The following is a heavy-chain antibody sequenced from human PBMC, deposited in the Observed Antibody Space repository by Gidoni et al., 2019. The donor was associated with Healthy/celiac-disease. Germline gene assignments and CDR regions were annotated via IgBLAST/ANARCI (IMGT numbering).Heavy chain of an antibody. Sequence: QLQLQESGSGLVKPSQTLSLTCAVSGGSISSGGYSWSWIRQPPGKGLEWIGYIYHSGSTYYNPSLKSRVTISVDRSKNQFSLKLSSVTAADTAVYYCARGGGSSTSRGSDAFDIWGQGTMVTVSS. CDR2: IYHSGST. CDR3: ARGGGSSTSRGSDAFDI. CDR1: GGSISSGGYS. J-gene: IGHJ3*02. D-gene: IGHD2-2*01. V-gene: IGHV4-30-2*01.